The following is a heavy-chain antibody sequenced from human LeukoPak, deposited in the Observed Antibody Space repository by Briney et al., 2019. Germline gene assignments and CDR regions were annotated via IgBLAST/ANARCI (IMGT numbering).Heavy chain of an antibody. CDR2: INPDGTAT. V-gene: IGHV3-74*01. Sequence: GGSLRLSCVASGFTFSSYAMHWVRQVPGKGPVWVSRINPDGTATNYADSVKGRFIISRDNAKNTLYLQMNSLRVEDTAMYYCARSLPGLDVWGQGTTVTVSS. CDR1: GFTFSSYA. J-gene: IGHJ6*02. CDR3: ARSLPGLDV.